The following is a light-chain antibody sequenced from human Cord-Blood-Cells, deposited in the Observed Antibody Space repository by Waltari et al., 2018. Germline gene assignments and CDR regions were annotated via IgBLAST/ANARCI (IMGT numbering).Light chain of an antibody. CDR1: QSVSSY. CDR2: DAS. Sequence: EIVFTQSPATLSLSPGERATLSCRASQSVSSYLAWYQQTHGQAPRLLIYDASNRATGIPARFSGSGSGTDFTLTISSLEPEDFAVYYCQQRSNWPLTFGGGTKVEIK. CDR3: QQRSNWPLT. J-gene: IGKJ4*01. V-gene: IGKV3-11*01.